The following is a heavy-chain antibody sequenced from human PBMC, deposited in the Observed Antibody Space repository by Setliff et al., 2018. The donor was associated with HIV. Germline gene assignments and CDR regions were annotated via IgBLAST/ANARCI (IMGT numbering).Heavy chain of an antibody. CDR2: INPSGGST. Sequence: ASVKVSCKAYGYSFSSYGLNWVRQAPGQGLEWMGIINPSGGSTSYAQKFQGRVTMTRDTSTSTVYMELSSLRSEDTAVYYCARVYDSSGYSLSIPGYWGQGTLVTVSS. J-gene: IGHJ4*01. V-gene: IGHV1-46*01. CDR1: GYSFSSYG. CDR3: ARVYDSSGYSLSIPGY. D-gene: IGHD3-22*01.